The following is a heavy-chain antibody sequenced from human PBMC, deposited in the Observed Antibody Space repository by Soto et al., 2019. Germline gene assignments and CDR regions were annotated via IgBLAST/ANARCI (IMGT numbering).Heavy chain of an antibody. CDR1: GFTVSTNY. Sequence: EVQLVETGGGLIQPGGSLRLSCAASGFTVSTNYMSWVRQAPGKGLEWVSLIYSGGSTYYADSVKGRFTISSDNSKNTLYLQMNSLRAEDMAVYYCARRSSGYPYYFDYWGQGTLVTVSS. CDR3: ARRSSGYPYYFDY. V-gene: IGHV3-53*02. J-gene: IGHJ4*02. D-gene: IGHD3-22*01. CDR2: IYSGGST.